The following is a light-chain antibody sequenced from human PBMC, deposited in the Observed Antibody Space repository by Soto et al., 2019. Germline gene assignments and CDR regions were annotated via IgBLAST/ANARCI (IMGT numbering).Light chain of an antibody. Sequence: EIVMTQSPATLSVSPGERVTLSCRASQSVSSNLAWYQQKPGQSPRLLIYGASTRATGIPARFSGSGSGTEFTLTISSLQSEDFAVYYCQQYINLWTFGQVTKVEIK. CDR1: QSVSSN. CDR2: GAS. CDR3: QQYINLWT. V-gene: IGKV3-15*01. J-gene: IGKJ1*01.